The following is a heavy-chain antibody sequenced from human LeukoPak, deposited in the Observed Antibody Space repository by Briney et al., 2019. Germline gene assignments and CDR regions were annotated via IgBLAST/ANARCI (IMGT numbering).Heavy chain of an antibody. CDR3: ARDGTCNSTGCLLHGFDV. J-gene: IGHJ3*01. CDR1: GDSISHYY. CDR2: IYTSGNT. Sequence: SETLSLTCTVSGDSISHYYWNWIRQPAGKGLEWIGRIYTSGNTNYNPSLKSRVTMSADTSKKQFSLMLTSVTAADTAVYYCARDGTCNSTGCLLHGFDVWGQGTKVTVSS. V-gene: IGHV4-4*07. D-gene: IGHD2-2*01.